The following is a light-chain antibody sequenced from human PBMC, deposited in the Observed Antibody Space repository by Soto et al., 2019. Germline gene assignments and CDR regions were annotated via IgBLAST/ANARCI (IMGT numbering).Light chain of an antibody. V-gene: IGKV1-5*03. Sequence: DIQMTQSPSTLSASVGDRVTITCRASQSISSWLAWYQQKPGKAPKLLIDKASTLERGIPSRFSGSGSGTEFTLTISSLQPDDFKTYYCQQYDKYAWTFGQGTKVEIK. CDR3: QQYDKYAWT. CDR1: QSISSW. CDR2: KAS. J-gene: IGKJ1*01.